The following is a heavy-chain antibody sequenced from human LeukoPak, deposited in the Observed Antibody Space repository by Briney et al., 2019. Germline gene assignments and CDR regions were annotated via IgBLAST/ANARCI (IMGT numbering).Heavy chain of an antibody. CDR3: ARQEGWGILTGYYKHFDY. Sequence: SETLSLTCNVSGGSISSYYWSRIRQPPGKGLEWIGYIYYSGSTNYNPSLKSRVTISVDTSKNQFSLNLTSVTAADTAVYYCARQEGWGILTGYYKHFDYWGQGALVTVSS. V-gene: IGHV4-59*08. J-gene: IGHJ4*02. CDR2: IYYSGST. CDR1: GGSISSYY. D-gene: IGHD3-9*01.